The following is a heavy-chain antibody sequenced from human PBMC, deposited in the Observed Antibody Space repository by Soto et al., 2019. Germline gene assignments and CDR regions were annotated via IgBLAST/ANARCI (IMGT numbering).Heavy chain of an antibody. V-gene: IGHV3-74*02. D-gene: IGHD5-12*01. Sequence: EVQLLESGGGLVQPGGSLRLSCAASGFTFSNFWMHWVRQAPGKGLEWVSRASPDGTSTSYADSVKGRFTISRDNAKNTLIMQMNSLRAEDTAVYYCTRHGSGDFFLFDPWGQGTLVTVSS. CDR3: TRHGSGDFFLFDP. CDR2: ASPDGTST. CDR1: GFTFSNFW. J-gene: IGHJ5*02.